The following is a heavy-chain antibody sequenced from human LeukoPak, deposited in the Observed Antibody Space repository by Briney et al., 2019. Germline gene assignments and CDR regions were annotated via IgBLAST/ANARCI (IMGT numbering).Heavy chain of an antibody. CDR3: ARDGRPLDD. V-gene: IGHV3-7*03. J-gene: IGHJ4*02. Sequence: PGGSLRLSCVDSGTTFSRYWMSWVRQAPGKGLEWVANIKQDGGEKYYVDSVKGRFTISRDNAKNSLYLQMNSLRVEDTAVYYCARDGRPLDDWGQGTLVTVSS. CDR2: IKQDGGEK. CDR1: GTTFSRYW.